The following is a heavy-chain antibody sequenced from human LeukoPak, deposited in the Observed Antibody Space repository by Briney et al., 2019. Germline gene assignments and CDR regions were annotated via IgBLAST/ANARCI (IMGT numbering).Heavy chain of an antibody. D-gene: IGHD6-6*01. J-gene: IGHJ4*02. V-gene: IGHV3-7*01. CDR3: ARDLSYSSSHLDY. CDR2: IKQDGSEK. Sequence: GGSLRLSCAASGFTFSSYAMSWVRQAPGKGLEWVANIKQDGSEKYYVDSVKGRFTISRDNAKNSLYLQMNSLRAEDTAVYYCARDLSYSSSHLDYWGQGTLVTVSS. CDR1: GFTFSSYA.